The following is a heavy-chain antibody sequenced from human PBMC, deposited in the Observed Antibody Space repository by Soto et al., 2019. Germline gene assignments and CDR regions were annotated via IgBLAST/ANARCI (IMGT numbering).Heavy chain of an antibody. CDR2: IIPIFGTA. D-gene: IGHD6-6*01. V-gene: IGHV1-69*13. J-gene: IGHJ6*02. CDR3: AGDLGIGARITPLGMDV. CDR1: GGTFSSYA. Sequence: SVKVSCKASGGTFSSYAISWVRQAPGQGLEWMGGIIPIFGTANYAQKFQGRVTITAHESTSTAYMELSSLRSEDTVVYYCAGDLGIGARITPLGMDVWGQGMTVTVSS.